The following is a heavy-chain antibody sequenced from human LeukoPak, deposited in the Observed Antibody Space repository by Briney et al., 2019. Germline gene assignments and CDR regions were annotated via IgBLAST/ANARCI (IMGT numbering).Heavy chain of an antibody. V-gene: IGHV4-59*01. J-gene: IGHJ3*02. Sequence: PSETLSLTCTVSGGSISSYYWSWIRQPPGKGLEWIGYIYYSGSTNYNPSLKSRVTLSVDTTKNQFSLKVSSATAADTAVYYCARYARISVTAGTFDIWGQGTLVTVSS. CDR1: GGSISSYY. CDR2: IYYSGST. D-gene: IGHD6-19*01. CDR3: ARYARISVTAGTFDI.